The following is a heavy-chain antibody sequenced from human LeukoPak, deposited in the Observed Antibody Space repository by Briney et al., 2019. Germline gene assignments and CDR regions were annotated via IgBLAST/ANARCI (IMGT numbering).Heavy chain of an antibody. CDR2: IYYSGST. Sequence: PSQTLSLTCTVSGGSISSGDYYWSWIRQPPGKGLEWIGYIYYSGSTYYNPSLKSRVTISVDKSKNQFSLKLSSVTAADTAVYYCARDLGPQTGILDYWGQGTPVTVSS. J-gene: IGHJ4*02. V-gene: IGHV4-30-4*01. CDR3: ARDLGPQTGILDY. D-gene: IGHD1-1*01. CDR1: GGSISSGDYY.